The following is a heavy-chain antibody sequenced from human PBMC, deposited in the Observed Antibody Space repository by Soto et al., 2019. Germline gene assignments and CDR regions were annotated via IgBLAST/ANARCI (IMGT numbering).Heavy chain of an antibody. Sequence: ASETLSLTCAVYGGSFSGYYWSWIRQPPGKGLEWIGEINHSGSTNYNPSLKSRVTISVDTSKNQFSLKLSSVTAADTAVYYCARGGYCSSTSCPDDYYYYYMDVWGKGTTVTVSS. D-gene: IGHD2-2*01. J-gene: IGHJ6*03. CDR1: GGSFSGYY. CDR3: ARGGYCSSTSCPDDYYYYYMDV. V-gene: IGHV4-34*01. CDR2: INHSGST.